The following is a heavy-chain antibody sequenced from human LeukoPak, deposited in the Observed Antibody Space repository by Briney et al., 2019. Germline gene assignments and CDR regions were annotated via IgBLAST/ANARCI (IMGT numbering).Heavy chain of an antibody. J-gene: IGHJ4*02. CDR2: ISDNGGRK. D-gene: IGHD2-2*02. V-gene: IGHV3-23*01. CDR3: ARSTLSCSTTSCFTGDFDY. CDR1: GFTFSTYA. Sequence: PGGSLRLSCAASGFTFSTYAMSWVRQAPGKGLEWVSSISDNGGRKFYADSVRGRLTISRDNSRSTLYLQMNSLRADDTAVYYCARSTLSCSTTSCFTGDFDYWGQGTLVTVSS.